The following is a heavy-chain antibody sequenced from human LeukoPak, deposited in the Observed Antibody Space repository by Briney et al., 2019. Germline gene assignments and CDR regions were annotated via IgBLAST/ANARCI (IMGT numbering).Heavy chain of an antibody. J-gene: IGHJ5*02. CDR3: ARDLEHQLLGNWFDP. CDR2: ISYDGSNK. Sequence: GGSLRLSCAASGFTFSSYAMHWVRQAPGKGLEWVAVISYDGSNKYYADSVKGRFTISRDNSKNTLYLQINSLRAEDTAVYYCARDLEHQLLGNWFDPWGQGTLVTVSS. V-gene: IGHV3-30*01. CDR1: GFTFSSYA. D-gene: IGHD2-2*01.